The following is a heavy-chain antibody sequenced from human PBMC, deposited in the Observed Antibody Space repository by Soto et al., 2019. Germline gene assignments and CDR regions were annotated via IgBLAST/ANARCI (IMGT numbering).Heavy chain of an antibody. CDR3: ARDRIVGATGGAYFDY. CDR1: GYTFTGYY. D-gene: IGHD1-26*01. V-gene: IGHV1-2*02. J-gene: IGHJ4*02. CDR2: INPNSGGT. Sequence: ASVKVSCKASGYTFTGYYMHWVRQAPGQGLEWMGWINPNSGGTNYAQKFQGRVTMTRDTSISTAYMELSRLRSDDTAVYYYARDRIVGATGGAYFDYWGQGTLVTVSS.